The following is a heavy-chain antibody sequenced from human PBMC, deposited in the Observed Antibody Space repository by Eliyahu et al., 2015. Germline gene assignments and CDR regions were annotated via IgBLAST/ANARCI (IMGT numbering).Heavy chain of an antibody. CDR2: ISXTGNTI. CDR1: GFPLSDYY. CDR3: ARDPSGWQDFDY. J-gene: IGHJ4*02. V-gene: IGHV3-11*01. Sequence: QVQLVESGGGLVKPGESLXLXXAAXGFPLSDYYVTWIRQAPGKGLEWVSYISXTGNTIKYADSVRGRFTISWDNAKDSVYLQMNSLRVEDTAMYYCARDPSGWQDFDYWGQGTLVTVSS. D-gene: IGHD6-19*01.